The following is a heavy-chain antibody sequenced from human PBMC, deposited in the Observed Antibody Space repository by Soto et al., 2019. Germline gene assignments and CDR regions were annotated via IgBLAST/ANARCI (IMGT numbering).Heavy chain of an antibody. V-gene: IGHV1-3*01. Sequence: ASVKVSCKASGYTFTSYAMHWVRQAPGQRLEWMGWINAGNGNTKYYADSVKGRFTISRDNSKNTLYLQMNSLRAEDTAVYYCAKDYCSSTSCYRPSIYYYGMDVWGQGTTVTVSS. J-gene: IGHJ6*02. D-gene: IGHD2-2*01. CDR2: INAGNGNT. CDR1: GYTFTSYA. CDR3: AKDYCSSTSCYRPSIYYYGMDV.